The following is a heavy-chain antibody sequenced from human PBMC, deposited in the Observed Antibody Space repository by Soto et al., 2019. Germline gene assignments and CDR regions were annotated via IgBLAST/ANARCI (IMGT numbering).Heavy chain of an antibody. CDR3: ASRDRGTSVDY. CDR2: IYRTVST. D-gene: IGHD1-7*01. Sequence: SETLSRTCAVSGASFTSNYCWTWVRQPPGRGLEWIGEIYRTVSTNYNPSLKSRVTISLDKSENQFSLKVTSLTAADTAVYYCASRDRGTSVDYCRQGTLVTFSS. CDR1: GASFTSNYC. V-gene: IGHV4-4*02. J-gene: IGHJ4*02.